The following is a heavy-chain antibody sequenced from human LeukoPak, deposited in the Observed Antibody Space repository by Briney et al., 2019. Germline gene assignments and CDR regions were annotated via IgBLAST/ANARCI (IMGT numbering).Heavy chain of an antibody. CDR2: INHSGST. V-gene: IGHV4-34*01. CDR3: ARVGRRYCSSTSCGHYYYYGMDV. D-gene: IGHD2-2*01. CDR1: GGSFSGYY. J-gene: IGHJ6*02. Sequence: SETLSLTCAVYGGSFSGYYWSWIRQPPGKGLEWIGEINHSGSTNYNPSLKGRVTISVDTSKNQFSLKLSSVTAADTAVYYCARVGRRYCSSTSCGHYYYYGMDVWGQGTTVTVSS.